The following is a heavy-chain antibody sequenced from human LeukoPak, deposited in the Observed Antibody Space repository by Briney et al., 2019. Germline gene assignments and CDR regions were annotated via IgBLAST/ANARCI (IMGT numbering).Heavy chain of an antibody. V-gene: IGHV3-23*01. CDR3: AKDFSTWIQLWLF. CDR1: GFTFSTFA. J-gene: IGHJ4*02. Sequence: GGSLRLSCAASGFTFSTFAMIWVRQPPGKGLEWVSSIFPSGGEIHYADSVRGRFTISRDNSKNTLYLQMNSLRAEDTAVYYCAKDFSTWIQLWLFWGQGTLVTVSS. D-gene: IGHD5-18*01. CDR2: IFPSGGEI.